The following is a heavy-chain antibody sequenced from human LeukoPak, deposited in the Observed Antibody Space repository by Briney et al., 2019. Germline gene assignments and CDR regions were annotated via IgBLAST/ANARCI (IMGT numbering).Heavy chain of an antibody. CDR2: IYWDDDK. D-gene: IGHD3-3*01. J-gene: IGHJ4*02. CDR3: AHSKAVRSGYSLPPDY. CDR1: GFSLSTSGVG. Sequence: SGPTLVNPTQTLTLTCTFSGFSLSTSGVGVGWIRRPPGKALEWLALIYWDDDKRYSPSLKSRLTITKDTSKNQVVLTMTNMDPVDTATYYCAHSKAVRSGYSLPPDYWGQGTLVTVSS. V-gene: IGHV2-5*02.